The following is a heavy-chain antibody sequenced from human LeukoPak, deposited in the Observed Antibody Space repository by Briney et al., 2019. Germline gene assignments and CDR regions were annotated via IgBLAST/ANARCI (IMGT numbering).Heavy chain of an antibody. Sequence: GGSLRLSCAASGFTLSNFWLHWVRHAPGEGLEWVSRITSDGSNINYGDSVQGRFTISRANAKNTRYLQMNSLRAEDTAVYYWTRGAHSTFDYSGHRALVTASS. J-gene: IGHJ4*01. D-gene: IGHD2/OR15-2a*01. CDR2: ITSDGSNI. V-gene: IGHV3-74*01. CDR1: GFTLSNFW. CDR3: TRGAHSTFDY.